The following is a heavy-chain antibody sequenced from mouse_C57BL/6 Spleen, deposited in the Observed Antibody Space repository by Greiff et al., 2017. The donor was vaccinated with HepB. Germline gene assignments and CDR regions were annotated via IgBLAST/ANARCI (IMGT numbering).Heavy chain of an antibody. V-gene: IGHV1-18*01. Sequence: EVQLQESGPELVKPGASVKIPCKASGYTFTDYNMDWVKQSHGKSLEWIGDINPNNGGTIYNQKFKGKATLTVDKSSSTAYMELRSLTSEDTAVYYCARGEVITTVVATHYSALDYWGQGTSVTVSS. D-gene: IGHD1-1*01. CDR1: GYTFTDYN. CDR2: INPNNGGT. CDR3: ARGEVITTVVATHYSALDY. J-gene: IGHJ4*01.